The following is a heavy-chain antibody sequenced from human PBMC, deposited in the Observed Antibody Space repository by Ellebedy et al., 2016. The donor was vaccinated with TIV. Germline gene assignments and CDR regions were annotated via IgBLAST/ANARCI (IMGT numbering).Heavy chain of an antibody. CDR2: FDPEDGET. Sequence: AASVKVSCKVSGYTLTELSMHWARQAPGEGLEWMGGFDPEDGETIYAQKFQGRVTMTEDTSTDTAYMELSSLRSEDTAVYYCATVYCSSTSCYLGQIDYWGQGTLVTVSS. V-gene: IGHV1-24*01. CDR1: GYTLTELS. J-gene: IGHJ4*02. D-gene: IGHD2-2*01. CDR3: ATVYCSSTSCYLGQIDY.